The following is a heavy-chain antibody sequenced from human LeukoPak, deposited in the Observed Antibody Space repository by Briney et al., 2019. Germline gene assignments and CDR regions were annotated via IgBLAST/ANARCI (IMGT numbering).Heavy chain of an antibody. J-gene: IGHJ4*02. CDR2: IWYDGSKR. CDR1: GFTFSGYG. D-gene: IGHD5/OR15-5a*01. Sequence: QAGGSLRLSCTASGFTFSGYGMHWVRQAPGKGLEWVAIIWYDGSKRYYADSVKGRFTISRDNFKNTLYLEMNTLRAEDTAMYYCARSEVSTTLLDYWGQGTLVTVSS. V-gene: IGHV3-33*01. CDR3: ARSEVSTTLLDY.